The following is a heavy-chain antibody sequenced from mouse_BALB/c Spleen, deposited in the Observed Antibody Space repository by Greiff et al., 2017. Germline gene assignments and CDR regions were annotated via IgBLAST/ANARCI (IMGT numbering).Heavy chain of an antibody. J-gene: IGHJ2*01. CDR1: GFTFSSFG. Sequence: EVQLVESGGGLVQPGGSRTLSCAASGFTFSSFGMHWVRQAPEKGLEWVAYISSGSSTIYYADTVKGRFTISRDNPKNTLFLQMTSLRSEDTAMYYCSRSGTFYYFDYWGQGTTLTVSS. D-gene: IGHD2-14*01. CDR2: ISSGSSTI. CDR3: SRSGTFYYFDY. V-gene: IGHV5-17*02.